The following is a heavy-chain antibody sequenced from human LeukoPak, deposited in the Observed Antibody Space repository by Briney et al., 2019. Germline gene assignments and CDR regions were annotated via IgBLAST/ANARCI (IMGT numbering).Heavy chain of an antibody. CDR2: INSDGSST. J-gene: IGHJ4*02. Sequence: GGSLRLSCAASGFTFSNYWMHWVRQAPGKGLVWVSRINSDGSSTSYADSVKGRFTISRDNAKNTLYLQMNSLRAEDTAVYYCARDALGDGPVDYWGQGTLVTVSS. D-gene: IGHD5-24*01. CDR3: ARDALGDGPVDY. CDR1: GFTFSNYW. V-gene: IGHV3-74*01.